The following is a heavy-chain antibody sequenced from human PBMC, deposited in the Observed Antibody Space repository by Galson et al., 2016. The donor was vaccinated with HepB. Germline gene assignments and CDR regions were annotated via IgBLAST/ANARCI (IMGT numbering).Heavy chain of an antibody. D-gene: IGHD1-1*01. CDR1: GGSVGSGAHS. CDR3: ATLGNRHGNAFDY. J-gene: IGHJ4*02. Sequence: TLSLTCTVSGGSVGSGAHSWTWIRQHPGKGLECIGYISTSGSTYYNPSLESRLTMSLDTSKNQFSLTLSSVTAADTAVYYCATLGNRHGNAFDYWGQGTLVTVST. V-gene: IGHV4-31*03. CDR2: ISTSGST.